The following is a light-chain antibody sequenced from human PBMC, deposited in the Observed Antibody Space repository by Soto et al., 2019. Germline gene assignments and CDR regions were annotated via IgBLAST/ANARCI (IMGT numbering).Light chain of an antibody. J-gene: IGKJ2*01. V-gene: IGKV3-20*01. CDR2: GAA. CDR3: QQYGGSPPYT. Sequence: EIVLTQSPGTLSLSPGERATLSCRASQTVRNSYLAWYQLKPGQAPRLLIYGAASRAAGIPDRFSGSGSGTDFTLTISRLEPEDFAVYYCQQYGGSPPYTFGQGTKLEIK. CDR1: QTVRNSY.